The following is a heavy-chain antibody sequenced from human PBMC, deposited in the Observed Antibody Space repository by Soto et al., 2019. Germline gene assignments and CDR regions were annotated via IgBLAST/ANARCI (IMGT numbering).Heavy chain of an antibody. CDR3: AMAYCGGDCFTRAKYYYYGMDV. CDR1: GSTFTGYY. V-gene: IGHV1-2*02. J-gene: IGHJ6*02. Sequence: ASVKVSCKASGSTFTGYYMHLLRQAPVQVLELMRWINPNSGGTNYAQKFQGRVTMTRDTSISTAYMELSRLRSDDTAVYYCAMAYCGGDCFTRAKYYYYGMDVWGQGTTVTVSS. CDR2: INPNSGGT. D-gene: IGHD2-21*02.